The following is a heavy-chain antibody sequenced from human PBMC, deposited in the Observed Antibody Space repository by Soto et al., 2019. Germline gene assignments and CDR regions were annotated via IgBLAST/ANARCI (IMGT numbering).Heavy chain of an antibody. CDR3: ARDYCSGGSCYSPYNWFDP. CDR2: IYYSGST. V-gene: IGHV4-59*01. CDR1: GGSISSYY. D-gene: IGHD2-15*01. Sequence: SETLSLTCTVSGGSISSYYWSWIRQPPGKGLEWIGYIYYSGSTNYNPSLKSRVTISVDTSKNQFSLKLSSVTAADTAVYYCARDYCSGGSCYSPYNWFDPWGQGTLVTVSS. J-gene: IGHJ5*02.